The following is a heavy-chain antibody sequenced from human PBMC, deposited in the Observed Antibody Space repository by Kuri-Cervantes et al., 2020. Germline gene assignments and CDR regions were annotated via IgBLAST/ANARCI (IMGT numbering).Heavy chain of an antibody. Sequence: SVKVSCKASGGTFSSYSIIWVRQAPGQGLEWMGGIIPIFGTANYAQKFQGRVTITADKSTSTAYMELSSLRSEDTAVYYCAREPSEVVAATEGETDAFDIWGQGTMVTVSS. J-gene: IGHJ3*02. V-gene: IGHV1-69*06. CDR2: IIPIFGTA. CDR3: AREPSEVVAATEGETDAFDI. D-gene: IGHD2-15*01. CDR1: GGTFSSYS.